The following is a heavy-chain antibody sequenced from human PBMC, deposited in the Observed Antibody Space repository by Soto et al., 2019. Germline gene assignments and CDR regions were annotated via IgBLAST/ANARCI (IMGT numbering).Heavy chain of an antibody. J-gene: IGHJ4*02. D-gene: IGHD3-3*01. CDR1: GFTFSSYA. V-gene: IGHV3-23*01. CDR2: ITGSGDST. Sequence: PGESLKISCAASGFTFSSYAMSWVRQAPGKGLEWVSAITGSGDSTYYADSVKGRFTVSRDNSKNTLYLQMNSLRAEDTAVYYCAKVFVFTIREGFDYWGLGTLVTVSS. CDR3: AKVFVFTIREGFDY.